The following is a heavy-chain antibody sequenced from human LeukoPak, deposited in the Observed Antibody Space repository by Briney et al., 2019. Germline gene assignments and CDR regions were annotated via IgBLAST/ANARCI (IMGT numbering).Heavy chain of an antibody. Sequence: ASVKVSCKASGYTFTGYYMHWVRQAPGQGLEWMGWINPNSGGTNYAQKFQGRVTMTRDTSISTAYMELSRLRSDDTAVYYCARGTPGCSSTSCYFDYWGQGTLVTVSS. CDR2: INPNSGGT. CDR1: GYTFTGYY. D-gene: IGHD2-2*01. J-gene: IGHJ4*02. V-gene: IGHV1-2*02. CDR3: ARGTPGCSSTSCYFDY.